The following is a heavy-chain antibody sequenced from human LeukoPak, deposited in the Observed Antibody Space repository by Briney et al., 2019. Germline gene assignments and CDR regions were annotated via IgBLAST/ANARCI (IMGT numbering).Heavy chain of an antibody. Sequence: ASVKVSCKASGYTFTSYAMHWVRQAPGQRLEWMGWSNAGNGNTKYSQEFQGRVTITRDTSASTAYMELSSLRSEDMAVYYCARGQNIILELLVLDYWGQGTLVTVSS. D-gene: IGHD1-7*01. J-gene: IGHJ4*02. V-gene: IGHV1-3*02. CDR1: GYTFTSYA. CDR3: ARGQNIILELLVLDY. CDR2: SNAGNGNT.